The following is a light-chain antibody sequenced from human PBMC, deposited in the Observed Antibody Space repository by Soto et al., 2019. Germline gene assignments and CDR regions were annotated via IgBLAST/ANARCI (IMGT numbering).Light chain of an antibody. V-gene: IGLV2-23*02. J-gene: IGLJ1*01. CDR1: SSDVGGYKF. Sequence: QSVLTQPASVSGSPGQSVTISCTGTSSDVGGYKFVSWYQHHPGKAPKLMIYEVNKRPSGVSDRFSGSKSGNTASLTISGLQAEDEADYYCCSYAGSRSIWVFGSGTKVTVL. CDR2: EVN. CDR3: CSYAGSRSIWV.